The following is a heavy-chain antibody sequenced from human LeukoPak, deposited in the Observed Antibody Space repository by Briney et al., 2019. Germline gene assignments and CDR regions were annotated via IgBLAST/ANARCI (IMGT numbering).Heavy chain of an antibody. D-gene: IGHD6-19*01. V-gene: IGHV3-7*01. CDR1: GFTFKKYW. CDR2: IKPDGSEK. CDR3: VGPYSSGPPFDY. J-gene: IGHJ4*02. Sequence: PGGSLRLSCAASGFTFKKYWMRWVRQAPRKGLDWVANIKPDGSEKYYVDSAKGRFTISRDNAENSLYLQIKALLVEDLVIYYCVGPYSSGPPFDYWGQGTLVTVSS.